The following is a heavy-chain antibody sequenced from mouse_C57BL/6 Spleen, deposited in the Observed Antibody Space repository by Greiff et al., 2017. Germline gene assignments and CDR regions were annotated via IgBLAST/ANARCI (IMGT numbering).Heavy chain of an antibody. Sequence: VHLVESGPGLVAPSQSLSITCTVSGFSLTSYGVHWVRQPPGKGLAWLVVIWSDGSTNYYSALISRLSISNDNSKSQVFLKMNSIRTEDTAMYYCARGWILGAMDYWGQGTSVTVSS. D-gene: IGHD2-3*01. V-gene: IGHV2-6*03. CDR2: IWSDGST. J-gene: IGHJ4*01. CDR3: ARGWILGAMDY. CDR1: GFSLTSYG.